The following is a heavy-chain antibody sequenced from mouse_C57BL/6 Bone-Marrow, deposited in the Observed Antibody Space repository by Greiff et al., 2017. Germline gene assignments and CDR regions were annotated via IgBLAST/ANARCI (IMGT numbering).Heavy chain of an antibody. CDR2: INPGSGGT. V-gene: IGHV1-54*01. Sequence: QVQLQQSGAELVRPGTSVKVSCKASGYAFTNYLIEWVKQRPGQGLEWIGVINPGSGGTNYNEKFKGKATLTSDKSSSTAYMQLSSLTSGDSAVSFCARTGPYAMDYWGQGTSVTVSS. CDR1: GYAFTNYL. J-gene: IGHJ4*01. CDR3: ARTGPYAMDY.